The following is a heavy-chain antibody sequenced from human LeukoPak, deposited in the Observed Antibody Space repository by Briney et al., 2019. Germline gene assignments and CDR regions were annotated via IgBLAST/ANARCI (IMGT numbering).Heavy chain of an antibody. V-gene: IGHV4-34*01. J-gene: IGHJ5*02. Sequence: SETLSLTCAVYGGPFRGFFWSWIRQAPGKGLEWIGEVGHSGSSNCNPSLKSRINISLDTSKSQFSLRLTSVTAADTAVYYCARGIFYGGRNQYIWLDLWGQGTLVTVSS. CDR3: ARGIFYGGRNQYIWLDL. D-gene: IGHD4-23*01. CDR2: VGHSGSS. CDR1: GGPFRGFF.